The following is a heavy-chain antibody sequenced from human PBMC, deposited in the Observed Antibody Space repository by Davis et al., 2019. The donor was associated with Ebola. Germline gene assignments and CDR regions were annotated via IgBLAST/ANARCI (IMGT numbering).Heavy chain of an antibody. V-gene: IGHV3-30-3*01. J-gene: IGHJ6*02. CDR3: AREAGNTMVQGVRGYYYGMDV. D-gene: IGHD3-10*01. CDR2: ISYDGSTK. Sequence: GGSLRLSCAASGFTFSSSAMHWVRHAPGKGLESVAVISYDGSTKYYADSVKGRFTISRDNSKNTLYLQMNSLRAEDTAVYYCAREAGNTMVQGVRGYYYGMDVWGQGTTVTVSS. CDR1: GFTFSSSA.